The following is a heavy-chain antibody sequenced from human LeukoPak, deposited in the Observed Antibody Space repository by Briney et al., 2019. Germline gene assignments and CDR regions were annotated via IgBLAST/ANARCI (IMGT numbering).Heavy chain of an antibody. J-gene: IGHJ4*02. CDR2: NYTNGGT. CDR1: GSSISSYC. CDR3: ARGWGSSWYIDY. D-gene: IGHD6-13*01. V-gene: IGHV4-4*07. Sequence: SETLSLTCTSSGSSISSYCCSWIRQPAGKGQKWLGRNYTNGGTYYNPSLESRVTMTVDTSKNQFPLILNSGTAADTAVYYCARGWGSSWYIDYWGQGTLVTVSS.